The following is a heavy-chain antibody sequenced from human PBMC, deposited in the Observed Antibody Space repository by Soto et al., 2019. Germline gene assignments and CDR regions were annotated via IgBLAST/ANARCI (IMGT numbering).Heavy chain of an antibody. CDR3: AKDESNSNPLYYFDY. J-gene: IGHJ4*02. Sequence: GGSLRLSCAASGFTFSIYAMTWVRQAPGKGLEWVSSLSASSDNTYYADSVKGRFTISRDNSKNTLYLQMNSLRAEDTAVYYCAKDESNSNPLYYFDYWGQGALVTVSS. V-gene: IGHV3-23*01. D-gene: IGHD4-4*01. CDR1: GFTFSIYA. CDR2: LSASSDNT.